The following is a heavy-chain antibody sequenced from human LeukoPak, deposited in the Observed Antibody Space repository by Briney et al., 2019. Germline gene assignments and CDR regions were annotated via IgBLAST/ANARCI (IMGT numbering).Heavy chain of an antibody. CDR1: GGSFSGYY. J-gene: IGHJ4*02. CDR3: ARDGNDGFDY. D-gene: IGHD1-1*01. V-gene: IGHV4-34*01. Sequence: SETLSLTCAAYGGSFSGYYWSWIRQPPGKGLEWIGEINHSGSTNYNPSLKSRVTISVDMSKNQFSLKLSSVTAADTAVYYCARDGNDGFDYWGQGTLVTVSS. CDR2: INHSGST.